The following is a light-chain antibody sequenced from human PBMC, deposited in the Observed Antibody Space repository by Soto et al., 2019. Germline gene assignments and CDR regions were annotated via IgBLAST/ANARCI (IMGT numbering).Light chain of an antibody. CDR2: DAS. V-gene: IGKV1-33*01. CDR1: QNINNH. CDR3: QQYETLPT. J-gene: IGKJ5*01. Sequence: EIQMTQSASALAAGVGERVTITDQASQNINNHLNWYQPKPGRAPKRLIYDASNLEAGVPSRFRGSGSGKDFTFPIRRLQPEDIATYYCQQYETLPTFGQGTRIQI.